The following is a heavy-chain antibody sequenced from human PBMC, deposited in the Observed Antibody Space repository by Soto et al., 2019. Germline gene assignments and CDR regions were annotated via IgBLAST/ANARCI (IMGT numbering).Heavy chain of an antibody. CDR1: GGSISSYY. CDR3: ARHDLKGSHSSSWYYFDY. D-gene: IGHD6-13*01. J-gene: IGHJ4*02. V-gene: IGHV4-59*08. CDR2: IYYSGST. Sequence: SETLSLTCTVSGGSISSYYWSWIRQPPGKGLEWIGYIYYSGSTNYNPSLKSRVTISVDTSKNQFSLKLSSVTAADTAVYYCARHDLKGSHSSSWYYFDYWGQGTLVTVSS.